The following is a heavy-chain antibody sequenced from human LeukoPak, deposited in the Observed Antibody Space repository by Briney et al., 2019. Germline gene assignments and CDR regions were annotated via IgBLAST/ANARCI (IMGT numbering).Heavy chain of an antibody. CDR2: IYYSGST. V-gene: IGHV4-59*01. Sequence: SETLSLTCTVSGGSISSYYWSWIRQPPGKGLEWIGYIYYSGSTNYNPSLKSRDTISVDTSKNQFSLKLSSVTAADTAVYYCARVTPVVTVVDYWGQGTLVTVSS. CDR3: ARVTPVVTVVDY. J-gene: IGHJ4*02. D-gene: IGHD2-15*01. CDR1: GGSISSYY.